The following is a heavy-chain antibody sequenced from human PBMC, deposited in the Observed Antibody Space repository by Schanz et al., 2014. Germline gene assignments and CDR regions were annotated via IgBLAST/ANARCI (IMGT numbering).Heavy chain of an antibody. Sequence: QVHLVESGGGVVQPGGSLRLSCAASGFTFRDFGLHWVRQAPGKGLEWVAVTSYDGSQKYYTDSVKGRFTVSRDNSKNTLYLQLNSLRAEDTAVYYCARDDKRYFDWLSTFDLWGQGTMVAVSS. J-gene: IGHJ3*01. CDR3: ARDDKRYFDWLSTFDL. CDR2: TSYDGSQK. D-gene: IGHD3-9*01. V-gene: IGHV3-30*19. CDR1: GFTFRDFG.